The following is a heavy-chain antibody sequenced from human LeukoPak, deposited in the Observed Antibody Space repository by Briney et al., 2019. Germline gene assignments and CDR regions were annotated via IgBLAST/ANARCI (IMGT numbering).Heavy chain of an antibody. CDR2: IYSGCST. Sequence: GGSLRLSCAASVFTVSSNYMSWVRQAPGKGLEWGSVIYSGCSTYYADSVKGRCTISRDNSKNTRYLQMNSLRAEDTAVYYCARGNTPVTLDYWGRGTLVSVSS. J-gene: IGHJ4*02. CDR1: VFTVSSNY. CDR3: ARGNTPVTLDY. V-gene: IGHV3-53*01. D-gene: IGHD2-2*02.